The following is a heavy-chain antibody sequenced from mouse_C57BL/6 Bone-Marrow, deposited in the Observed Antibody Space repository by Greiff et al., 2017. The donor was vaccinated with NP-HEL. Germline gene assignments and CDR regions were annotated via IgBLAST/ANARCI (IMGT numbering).Heavy chain of an antibody. V-gene: IGHV5-4*01. Sequence: EVQLVESGGGLVKPGGSLKLSCAASGFTFCSYALSWVRQTPETRLEWVATISDGGSYTYYPDNVKGRFTISRDNAKNNLYLQMSHLKSEDTAMYYCARAPWFAYWGQGTLVTVSA. CDR2: ISDGGSYT. J-gene: IGHJ3*01. CDR3: ARAPWFAY. CDR1: GFTFCSYA.